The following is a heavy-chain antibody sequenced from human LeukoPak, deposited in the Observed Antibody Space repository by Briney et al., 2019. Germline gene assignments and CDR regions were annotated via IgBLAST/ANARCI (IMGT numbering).Heavy chain of an antibody. CDR3: AKPPRGSAS. CDR1: GFTFSSYA. CDR2: ISSNGGST. V-gene: IGHV3-64*04. Sequence: PGGSLRLSCSASGFTFSSYAMHWVRQAPGKGLECVSAISSNGGSTYYADSVKGRFTISRDNSKNALYLQQTSLRAQDTAVYYCAKPPRGSASWGQGTLVPVSS. J-gene: IGHJ1*01. D-gene: IGHD1-14*01.